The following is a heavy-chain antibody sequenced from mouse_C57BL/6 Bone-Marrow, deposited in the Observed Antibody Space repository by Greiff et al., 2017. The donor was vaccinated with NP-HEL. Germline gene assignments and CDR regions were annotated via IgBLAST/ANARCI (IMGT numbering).Heavy chain of an antibody. CDR2: INPNNGGT. D-gene: IGHD2-2*01. Sequence: EVQLQQSGPELVKPGASVKMSCKASGYTFTDYNMHWVKQSHGKSLEWIGYINPNNGGTSYNQKFKGKATLTVNKSSSTAYMELRSLTSEDSAVYYCVKGARVTALFDYWGQGTTLTVSS. V-gene: IGHV1-22*01. CDR3: VKGARVTALFDY. J-gene: IGHJ2*01. CDR1: GYTFTDYN.